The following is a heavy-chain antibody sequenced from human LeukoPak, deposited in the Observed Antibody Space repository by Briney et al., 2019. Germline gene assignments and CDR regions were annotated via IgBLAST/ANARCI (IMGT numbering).Heavy chain of an antibody. CDR1: GFTVSSTY. D-gene: IGHD2-15*01. CDR3: ARGICSGGSCLIFDY. CDR2: IYSGGTT. Sequence: GGSLRLSCAASGFTVSSTYMTWVRQAPGKGLEWVSVIYSGGTTYFADSVKGRFTISRDNSKNTLYLQMNSLRAEDTAVYYCARGICSGGSCLIFDYWGQGTPVTVSS. J-gene: IGHJ4*02. V-gene: IGHV3-53*01.